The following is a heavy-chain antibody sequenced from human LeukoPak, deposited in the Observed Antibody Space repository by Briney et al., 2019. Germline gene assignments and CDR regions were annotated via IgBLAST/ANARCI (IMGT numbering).Heavy chain of an antibody. Sequence: QPGGSLRLSCAASGFTFSSYWMHWVRQAPGKGLVWVSRINSDGSTTTYADSVKGRFTISRDNAKNTLYLQMNSLRAEDTAVDYCARDLLKGEEYGMDVWGQGTTVTVSS. D-gene: IGHD2-15*01. CDR1: GFTFSSYW. CDR3: ARDLLKGEEYGMDV. CDR2: INSDGSTT. J-gene: IGHJ6*02. V-gene: IGHV3-74*01.